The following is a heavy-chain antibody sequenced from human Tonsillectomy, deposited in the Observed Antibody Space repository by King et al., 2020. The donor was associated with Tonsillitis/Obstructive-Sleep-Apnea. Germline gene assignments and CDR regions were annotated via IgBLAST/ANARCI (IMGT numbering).Heavy chain of an antibody. V-gene: IGHV3-33*01. J-gene: IGHJ4*02. CDR1: GFAFNSYD. CDR3: ATDSARDGDYGVDY. Sequence: VQLVESGGGVVQPGRSLRLSCAASGFAFNSYDIHWVRQAPGKGLEWVAVIRFDGNIKYYADSVKGRFTVSRDNSKKTLYLQMNSLRAEDTAVYYCATDSARDGDYGVDYWGQGTLVTVSS. CDR2: IRFDGNIK. D-gene: IGHD4-17*01.